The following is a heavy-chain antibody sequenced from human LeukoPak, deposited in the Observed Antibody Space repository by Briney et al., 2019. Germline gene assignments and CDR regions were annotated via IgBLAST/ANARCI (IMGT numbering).Heavy chain of an antibody. CDR1: GGSISNYY. V-gene: IGHV4-59*01. CDR3: ARLALQEVGATQTYYLDY. D-gene: IGHD1-26*01. Sequence: SETLSLTCTVSGGSISNYYWSWIRQPPGKGLEWIGYIYSSGSTNYIPSLKSRVTISVDTSKIQLSLKLSSVTAADTAVYYCARLALQEVGATQTYYLDYWGQGTLVTVSS. CDR2: IYSSGST. J-gene: IGHJ4*02.